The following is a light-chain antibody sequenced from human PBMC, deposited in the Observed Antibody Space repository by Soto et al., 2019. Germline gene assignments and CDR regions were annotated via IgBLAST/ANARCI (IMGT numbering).Light chain of an antibody. CDR2: GVS. V-gene: IGKV3-20*01. CDR3: QQYDGSLPYT. Sequence: EIVLTQSPGTLSLSPGERATLSCRASQTVRNSYLAWYQQKPGQAPRLLIYGVSARATGIPDMFSGSGSGTDFPRTISRLEPEDFTVFYCQQYDGSLPYTFGQGTKLEIK. J-gene: IGKJ2*01. CDR1: QTVRNSY.